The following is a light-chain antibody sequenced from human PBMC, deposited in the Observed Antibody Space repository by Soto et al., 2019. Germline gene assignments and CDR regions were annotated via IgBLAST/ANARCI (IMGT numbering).Light chain of an antibody. Sequence: ETVLTQSPGTLSLSPGERASLSCRASQSSSGRYLAWYQQKPGQAPRLLIYDASSRATGIPDRFSGSGSGTDFNLTTSRLEPEDSPVYYCQQYGSSPLTFGGGTKVEIK. CDR1: QSSSGRY. CDR2: DAS. V-gene: IGKV3-20*01. CDR3: QQYGSSPLT. J-gene: IGKJ4*01.